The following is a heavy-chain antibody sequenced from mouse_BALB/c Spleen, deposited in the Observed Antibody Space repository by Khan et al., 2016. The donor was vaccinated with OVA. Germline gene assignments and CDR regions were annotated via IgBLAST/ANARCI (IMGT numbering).Heavy chain of an antibody. CDR1: GFTFSDYY. V-gene: IGHV5-12*02. CDR2: ISNGGGST. J-gene: IGHJ4*01. CDR3: ARQPARATMDY. D-gene: IGHD3-1*01. Sequence: EVELVESGGGLVQPGGSLKLSCATSGFTFSDYYMYWVRQTPEKRLEWVAYISNGGGSTYYPDTVKGRFTISRDNAKNTLYLQMSRLKSEDTAMYYCARQPARATMDYWGQGTSVTVSS.